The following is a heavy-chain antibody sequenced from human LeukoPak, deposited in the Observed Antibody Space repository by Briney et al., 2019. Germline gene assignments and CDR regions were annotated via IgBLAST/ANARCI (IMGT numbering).Heavy chain of an antibody. J-gene: IGHJ4*02. CDR1: GGSLSSGSYC. D-gene: IGHD6-19*01. CDR2: IYTSGST. CDR3: ARASSGSLTSHPYFDY. Sequence: SETLSLTCTVSGGSLSSGSYCWSWIRQPAGEGLEWIGRIYTSGSTNYNPSLKRRVTISVDTSKNQFSLELYSVTAADTAVYYCARASSGSLTSHPYFDYWGQGTLVTVSS. V-gene: IGHV4-61*02.